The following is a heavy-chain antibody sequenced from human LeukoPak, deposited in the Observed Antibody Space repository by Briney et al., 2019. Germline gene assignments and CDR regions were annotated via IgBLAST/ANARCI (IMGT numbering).Heavy chain of an antibody. J-gene: IGHJ6*02. CDR1: GFTFTTYW. CDR2: INKDGSEK. CDR3: ARDWIVAVVAASWASYGLDV. D-gene: IGHD2-15*01. Sequence: AGGSLRLSCAASGFTFTTYWMTWVRQAPGKGLDWVANINKDGSEKYYVDSVEGRFTISRDNAKNSLYLQMNSLRAEDTAVYYCARDWIVAVVAASWASYGLDVWGQGTTVTVSS. V-gene: IGHV3-7*01.